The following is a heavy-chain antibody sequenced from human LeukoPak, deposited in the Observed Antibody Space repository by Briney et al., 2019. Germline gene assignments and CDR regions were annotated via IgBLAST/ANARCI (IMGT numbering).Heavy chain of an antibody. D-gene: IGHD5-12*01. CDR2: IYYSGST. V-gene: IGHV4-39*07. J-gene: IGHJ1*01. Sequence: SETLSLTCTVSGGSISSSSYYWGWIRQPPGKGLEWIGSIYYSGSTNYNPSLKSRVTMSVDTSKNQFSLKLSSVTAADTAVYYCAREGGYSGYDFSQHWGQGTLVTVSS. CDR1: GGSISSSSYY. CDR3: AREGGYSGYDFSQH.